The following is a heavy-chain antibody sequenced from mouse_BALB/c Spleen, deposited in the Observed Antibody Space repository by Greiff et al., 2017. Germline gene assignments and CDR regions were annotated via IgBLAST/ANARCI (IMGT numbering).Heavy chain of an antibody. V-gene: IGHV1-7*01. CDR1: GYTFTSYW. CDR3: ARDPRDY. CDR2: INPSTGYT. Sequence: VQLQQSGAELAKPGASVKMSCKASGYTFTSYWMHWVKQRPGQGLEWIGYINPSTGYTEYNQKFKDKATLTADKSSSTAYMQLSSLTSEDSAVYYCARDPRDYWGQGTTLTVSS. J-gene: IGHJ2*01.